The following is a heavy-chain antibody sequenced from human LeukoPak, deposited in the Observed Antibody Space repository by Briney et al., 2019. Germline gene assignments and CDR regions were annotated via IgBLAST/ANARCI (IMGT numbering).Heavy chain of an antibody. CDR2: ISGSGGST. D-gene: IGHD3-22*01. V-gene: IGHV3-23*01. CDR3: AKDRFTYYYDSSGYPDYYYYGMDV. J-gene: IGHJ6*02. Sequence: GGSLRLSCAASGFTFSSYAMSWVRQAPGKGLAWVSAISGSGGSTYYADSVKGRFTISRDNSKNTLYLQMNSLRAEDTAVYYCAKDRFTYYYDSSGYPDYYYYGMDVWGQGTTVTVSS. CDR1: GFTFSSYA.